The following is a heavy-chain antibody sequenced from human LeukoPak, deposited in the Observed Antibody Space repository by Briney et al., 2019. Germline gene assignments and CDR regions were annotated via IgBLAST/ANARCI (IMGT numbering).Heavy chain of an antibody. V-gene: IGHV3-7*01. CDR3: ARDSIFGPPRMNY. J-gene: IGHJ4*02. D-gene: IGHD3-3*01. CDR2: IKQDGSEK. CDR1: GFTLSSYW. Sequence: GGSLRLSCAASGFTLSSYWMSWVRQAPGKGLEWVANIKQDGSEKYYVDSVKGRFTISRDNAKNSLYLQMNSLRAEDTAVYYCARDSIFGPPRMNYWGQGTLATVSS.